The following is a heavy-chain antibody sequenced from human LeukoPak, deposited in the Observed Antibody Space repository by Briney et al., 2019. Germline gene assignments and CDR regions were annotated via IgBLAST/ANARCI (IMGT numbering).Heavy chain of an antibody. D-gene: IGHD5-18*01. V-gene: IGHV3-48*03. J-gene: IGHJ4*02. CDR3: ARERYSGYYFDC. CDR2: ISTSGSII. CDR1: GFTFSNFE. Sequence: GGSLTLSCAASGFTFSNFEMNWVRHAPGKGLEWVSYISTSGSIIHYADSVKGQFTISRDNAKNSLYLEKNSLRAEDTAIYYCARERYSGYYFDCWGQGTLVTVSS.